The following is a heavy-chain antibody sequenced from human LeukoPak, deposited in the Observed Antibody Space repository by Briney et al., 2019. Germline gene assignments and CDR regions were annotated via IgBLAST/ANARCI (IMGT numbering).Heavy chain of an antibody. V-gene: IGHV1-18*01. CDR2: ISAYNGNT. CDR1: GYTFTSYG. D-gene: IGHD3-10*01. CDR3: ATDRSTRITMVRASQYYFDY. J-gene: IGHJ4*02. Sequence: ASVKVSCKASGYTFTSYGISWVRQAPGQGLEWMGWISAYNGNTNYAQKLQGRVTMTEDTSTDTAYMELSSLRSEDTAVYYCATDRSTRITMVRASQYYFDYWGQGTLVTVSS.